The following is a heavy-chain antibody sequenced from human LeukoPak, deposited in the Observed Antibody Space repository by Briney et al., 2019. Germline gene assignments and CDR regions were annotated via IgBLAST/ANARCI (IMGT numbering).Heavy chain of an antibody. D-gene: IGHD3-10*01. Sequence: GGSLRLSCAASGFTFSAYGVHWVRQAPGKGLQWVAVIWSDVGHMYRAESVKGRFTISRDNSKNTLYLQMNSLRADDTAVYYCARERVYGSGNDNPPYDSWGQGTLVTVSS. CDR1: GFTFSAYG. CDR2: IWSDVGHM. CDR3: ARERVYGSGNDNPPYDS. J-gene: IGHJ4*02. V-gene: IGHV3-33*01.